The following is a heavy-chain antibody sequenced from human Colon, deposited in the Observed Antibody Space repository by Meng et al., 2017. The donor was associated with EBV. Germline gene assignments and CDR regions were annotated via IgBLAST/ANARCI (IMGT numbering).Heavy chain of an antibody. V-gene: IGHV3-74*01. D-gene: IGHD6-25*01. CDR2: TNEDGGIT. CDR1: GFTFSNYW. Sequence: QIGESGGASVQPGWSLRLSCAASGFTFSNYWMHWVRQVPGKGLEWVSRTNEDGGITTYADSVKGRFTISRDNTKNTLYLQMNSLRAEDTATYFCSRDLVGSDDDWGQGTLVTVSS. J-gene: IGHJ4*02. CDR3: SRDLVGSDDD.